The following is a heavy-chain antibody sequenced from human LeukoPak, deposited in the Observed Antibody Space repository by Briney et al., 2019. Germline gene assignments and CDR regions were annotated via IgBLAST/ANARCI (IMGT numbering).Heavy chain of an antibody. V-gene: IGHV1-18*01. J-gene: IGHJ3*02. Sequence: GASVKVSCKASGYTFTSYGIGWVRQAPGQGLEWMGWISTYNGKRNYAQTCQDRVTMTTDTSTSTAYMELRSLRSDDTAIYHCAKNYYYDNTGYWGAFDSWGQGTMVTVSS. CDR1: GYTFTSYG. CDR3: AKNYYYDNTGYWGAFDS. CDR2: ISTYNGKR. D-gene: IGHD3-22*01.